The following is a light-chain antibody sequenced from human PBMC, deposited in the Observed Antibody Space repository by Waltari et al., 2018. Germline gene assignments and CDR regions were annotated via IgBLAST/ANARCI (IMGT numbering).Light chain of an antibody. CDR3: QQSYSTPRT. J-gene: IGKJ3*01. CDR1: QSVLYSPNNKNY. CDR2: WAS. Sequence: DIVMTQSPDSLAVSLGERATVNCKSSQSVLYSPNNKNYLAWYQQKPGQPPKLLIYWASTRESGVPDRFSGSGSGTDFTLTISSLQPEDFATYYCQQSYSTPRTFGPGTKVDIK. V-gene: IGKV4-1*01.